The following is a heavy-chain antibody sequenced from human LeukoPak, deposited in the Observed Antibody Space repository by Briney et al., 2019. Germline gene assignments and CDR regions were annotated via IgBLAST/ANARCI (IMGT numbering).Heavy chain of an antibody. D-gene: IGHD1-26*01. CDR2: ISSSGSTI. CDR1: GFTFSDYY. CDR3: ASDSGSYWSFDY. V-gene: IGHV3-11*04. Sequence: PGGSLRLSCAASGFTFSDYYMSWIRQAPGKGLEWVSYISSSGSTIYYADSVKGRFTISRDNAKNTLYLQMNSLRAEDTAVYYCASDSGSYWSFDYWGQGTLVTVSS. J-gene: IGHJ4*02.